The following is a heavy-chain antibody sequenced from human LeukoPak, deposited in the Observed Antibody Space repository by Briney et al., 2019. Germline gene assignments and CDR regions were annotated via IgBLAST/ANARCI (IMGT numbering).Heavy chain of an antibody. CDR2: IRYDGSNK. CDR3: AKAAMPQMHTAMVTLYYYYYMDV. CDR1: GFTFSSYG. Sequence: PGGSLRLSCAASGFTFSSYGMHWVRQAPGKGLEWVAFIRYDGSNKYYADSVKGRFTISRDNSKNTLYLQMNSLRAEDTAVYYCAKAAMPQMHTAMVTLYYYYYMDVWGKGTTVTISS. D-gene: IGHD5-18*01. V-gene: IGHV3-30*02. J-gene: IGHJ6*03.